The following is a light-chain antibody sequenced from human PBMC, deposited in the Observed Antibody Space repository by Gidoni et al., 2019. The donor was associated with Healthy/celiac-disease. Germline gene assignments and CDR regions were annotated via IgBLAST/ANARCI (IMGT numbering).Light chain of an antibody. V-gene: IGKV3-11*01. CDR2: DAS. CDR1: QSVSTY. Sequence: ESVLTQSPATLSLSPGERATLSCRASQSVSTYLAWYQQKPGQAPRLLIYDASNRATGIPARFSGSGSGTDFTLTISSLEPEDFAVYYCQQRSNWPALTFGGGTKVELK. J-gene: IGKJ4*01. CDR3: QQRSNWPALT.